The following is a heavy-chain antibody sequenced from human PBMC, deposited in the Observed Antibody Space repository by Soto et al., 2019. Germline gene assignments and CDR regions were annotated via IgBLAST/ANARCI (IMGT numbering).Heavy chain of an antibody. Sequence: PSETLSLTCTVSGGSVSSGSYYWSWIRQPPGKGLEWIGYIYYSGSTNYNPSLKSRVTISVDTSKNQFSLKLSSVTAADTAVYYCARVELYYDILTGYYPYYYGMDVWGQGTTVTVSS. V-gene: IGHV4-61*01. J-gene: IGHJ6*02. CDR2: IYYSGST. CDR1: GGSVSSGSYY. CDR3: ARVELYYDILTGYYPYYYGMDV. D-gene: IGHD3-9*01.